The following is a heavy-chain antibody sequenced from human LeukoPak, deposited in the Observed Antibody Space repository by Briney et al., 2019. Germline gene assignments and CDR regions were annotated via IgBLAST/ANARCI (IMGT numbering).Heavy chain of an antibody. CDR2: ISAYNGNT. Sequence: EASVKVSCKASGYTFTSYGISWVRQAPGQGLEWMGWISAYNGNTNYAQKLQGRVTMTTDTSTSTAYMELRSLRSDDTAVYYCASGARDYDYGADGPYYYYGMDVWGQGTTVTVSS. CDR3: ASGARDYDYGADGPYYYYGMDV. J-gene: IGHJ6*02. V-gene: IGHV1-18*01. CDR1: GYTFTSYG. D-gene: IGHD4-17*01.